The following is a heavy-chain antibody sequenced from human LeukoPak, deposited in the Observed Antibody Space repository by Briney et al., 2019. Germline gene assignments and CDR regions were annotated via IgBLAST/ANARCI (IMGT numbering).Heavy chain of an antibody. Sequence: ASVKVSCKTSGYTFTSFDINWVRQASGQGLEWMGWTNPISGNTGYAQKFHGRVTMTRNTSISTAYMELSSLRSEDTAVYYCARGLYGSGIYSGFDPWGQGTPVTVSS. CDR1: GYTFTSFD. J-gene: IGHJ5*02. CDR2: TNPISGNT. V-gene: IGHV1-8*01. CDR3: ARGLYGSGIYSGFDP. D-gene: IGHD3-10*01.